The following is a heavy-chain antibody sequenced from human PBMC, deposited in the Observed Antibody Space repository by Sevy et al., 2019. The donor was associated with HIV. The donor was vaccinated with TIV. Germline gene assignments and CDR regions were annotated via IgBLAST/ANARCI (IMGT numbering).Heavy chain of an antibody. Sequence: GGSLRLSCSASGFPFNKEWMSWVRQAPGKGLEWVGRIKSKEDGGATDYAAPANGRFTISRDDSKNTLYLQMNSLKIEDTGFYYCSSQGERYWGLGTLVTVSS. J-gene: IGHJ4*02. CDR1: GFPFNKEW. V-gene: IGHV3-15*01. D-gene: IGHD3-16*01. CDR2: IKSKEDGGAT. CDR3: SSQGERY.